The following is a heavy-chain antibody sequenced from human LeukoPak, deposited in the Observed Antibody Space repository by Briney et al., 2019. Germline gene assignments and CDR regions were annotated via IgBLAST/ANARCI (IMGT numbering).Heavy chain of an antibody. D-gene: IGHD3-9*01. J-gene: IGHJ4*02. CDR1: GGSISSYY. CDR2: IYYGGST. CDR3: ARSDYDILTGYPNYFDY. V-gene: IGHV4-59*08. Sequence: PSETLSLTCTVSGGSISSYYWSWIRQPPGKGLEWIGYIYYGGSTNYNPSLKSRVTISVDTSKNQFSLKLSSVTAADTAVYYCARSDYDILTGYPNYFDYWGQGTLVTVSS.